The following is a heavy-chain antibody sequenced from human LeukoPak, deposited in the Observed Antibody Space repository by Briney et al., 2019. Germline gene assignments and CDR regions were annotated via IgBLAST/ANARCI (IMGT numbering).Heavy chain of an antibody. D-gene: IGHD2-15*01. CDR2: IRGKPYGGTT. CDR1: GFXFGDYY. V-gene: IGHV3-49*04. Sequence: PGGSLRLSCTASGFXFGDYYLNWVRQAPGKGLEWVGFIRGKPYGGTTEYAASVKGRFTISRDDSKNIAYLQMNSLKTEDTAVYYCARGGLDYWGQGTLVTVSS. CDR3: ARGGLDY. J-gene: IGHJ4*02.